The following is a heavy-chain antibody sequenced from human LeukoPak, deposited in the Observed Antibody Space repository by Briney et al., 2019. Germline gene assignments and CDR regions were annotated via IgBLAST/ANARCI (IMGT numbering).Heavy chain of an antibody. CDR1: GGSFSGYY. CDR2: INHSGST. D-gene: IGHD2-2*01. CDR3: ARGRSRYCSSTGCYGYFQH. J-gene: IGHJ1*01. V-gene: IGHV4-34*01. Sequence: SETLSLTCAVYGGSFSGYYWSWIRQPPGKGLEWIGEINHSGSTNYNPSLKSRVTISVDTSKNQFSLKLSSVTAADTAVYYCARGRSRYCSSTGCYGYFQHWGQGTLVTVSS.